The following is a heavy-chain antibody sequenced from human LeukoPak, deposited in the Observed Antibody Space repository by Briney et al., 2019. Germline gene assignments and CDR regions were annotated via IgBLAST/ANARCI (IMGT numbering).Heavy chain of an antibody. CDR1: GVSISDFH. CDR3: ARHVEHAAYFHH. D-gene: IGHD1/OR15-1a*01. Sequence: SETLSLTCTVAGVSISDFHWSWLRQSPEKGLEWIGWITNSGDANYNPSPESRLAMSAETTKRQLSLRVTSVTDADTAVYYCARHVEHAAYFHHWGQGILVTVSS. CDR2: ITNSGDA. J-gene: IGHJ4*02. V-gene: IGHV4-59*08.